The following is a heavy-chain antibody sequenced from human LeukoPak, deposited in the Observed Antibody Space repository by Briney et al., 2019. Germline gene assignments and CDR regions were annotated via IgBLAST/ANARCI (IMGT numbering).Heavy chain of an antibody. Sequence: SETLSLTCAVYGGSFSGYYWSWIRQPPGKGLEWIGEINHSGSTNYNPSLKSRVTISVDTSKNQFSLKLSSVTAADTAVYYCALDGLWFDAFDIWGQGTMVTVSS. CDR2: INHSGST. D-gene: IGHD3-10*01. J-gene: IGHJ3*02. V-gene: IGHV4-34*01. CDR1: GGSFSGYY. CDR3: ALDGLWFDAFDI.